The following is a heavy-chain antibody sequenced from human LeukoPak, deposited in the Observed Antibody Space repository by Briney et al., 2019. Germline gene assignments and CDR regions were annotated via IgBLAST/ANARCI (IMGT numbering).Heavy chain of an antibody. J-gene: IGHJ4*02. CDR1: GFTFSSYE. V-gene: IGHV3-48*03. D-gene: IGHD2-21*01. Sequence: PGGSVTLSCAASGFTFSSYEMNWVRQAPGKGLEWVSYISSSGSTIYYADSVKGRFTISRDNAKNSLYLQMNSLRAEDTAVYYCARSRPRLGYWGQGTLVSVSS. CDR3: ARSRPRLGY. CDR2: ISSSGSTI.